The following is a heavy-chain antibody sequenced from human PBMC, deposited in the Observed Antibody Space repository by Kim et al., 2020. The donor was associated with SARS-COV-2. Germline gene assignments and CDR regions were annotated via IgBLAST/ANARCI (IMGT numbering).Heavy chain of an antibody. Sequence: SETLSLTCTVSGGSISSSSYYWGWIRQPPGKGLEWIGSIYYSGSTYYNPSLKSRVTISVDTSKNQFSQKLSSVTAADTAVYYCAVVEMATMGGAFDIWGQGTMVTVSS. CDR2: IYYSGST. CDR3: AVVEMATMGGAFDI. D-gene: IGHD2-21*01. CDR1: GGSISSSSYY. J-gene: IGHJ3*02. V-gene: IGHV4-39*01.